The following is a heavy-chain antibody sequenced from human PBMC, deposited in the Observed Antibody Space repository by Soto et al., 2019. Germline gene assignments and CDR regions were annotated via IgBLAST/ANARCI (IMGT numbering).Heavy chain of an antibody. V-gene: IGHV3-23*01. J-gene: IGHJ4*02. D-gene: IGHD6-19*01. CDR2: ISGSGGST. CDR1: GFTFSSYA. Sequence: EVQLLESGGGLVQPGGSLRLSCAASGFTFSSYAMSWVRQAPGKGLEWVSAISGSGGSTYYADSVKGRFTISRDNSKNKLCLLRTSLRAEDTAVYYCARRSSGWYFDYWGQGTLVTVSS. CDR3: ARRSSGWYFDY.